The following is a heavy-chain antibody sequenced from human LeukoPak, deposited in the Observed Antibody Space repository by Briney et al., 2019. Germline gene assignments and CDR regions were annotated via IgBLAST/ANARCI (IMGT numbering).Heavy chain of an antibody. V-gene: IGHV3-23*01. Sequence: GGSLRLSCAASGFTFNSYGMSWVRQAPGKGLEWVSAISGSGGSTYYADSVKGRFTISRDNSKNMLYLQMNSLRADDTAVYYCAKVIFGVATSAGPDYWGQGTLVTVSS. CDR1: GFTFNSYG. J-gene: IGHJ4*02. D-gene: IGHD3-3*01. CDR3: AKVIFGVATSAGPDY. CDR2: ISGSGGST.